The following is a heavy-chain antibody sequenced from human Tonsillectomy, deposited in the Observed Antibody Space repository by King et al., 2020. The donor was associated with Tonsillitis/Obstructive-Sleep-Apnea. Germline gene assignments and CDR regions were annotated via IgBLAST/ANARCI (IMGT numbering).Heavy chain of an antibody. Sequence: VQLVESGAEVKKPGASVKVSCKASGYTFTSYGISWVRQAPGQGLEWMGWISAYNGNTNYAQKLQGRVTMTTDTSTSTAYMELRSLRSDDTAVYYCAGDCSSTSCYYTISDYWGQGTLVTVSS. CDR2: ISAYNGNT. CDR1: GYTFTSYG. D-gene: IGHD2-2*01. V-gene: IGHV1-18*01. CDR3: AGDCSSTSCYYTISDY. J-gene: IGHJ4*02.